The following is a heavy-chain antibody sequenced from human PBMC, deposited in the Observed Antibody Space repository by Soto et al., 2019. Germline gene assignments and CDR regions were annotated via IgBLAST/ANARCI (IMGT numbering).Heavy chain of an antibody. CDR2: IYYSGST. J-gene: IGHJ2*01. V-gene: IGHV4-31*02. D-gene: IGHD2-15*01. CDR3: ASFFFQADDGIRGQVAVSAFLLNRSSDL. Sequence: PGKGLEWIGYIYYSGSTYYNPSLKSRVTISVDTSKNQFSLKLSSVTAADTAVYYCASFFFQADDGIRGQVAVSAFLLNRSSDL.